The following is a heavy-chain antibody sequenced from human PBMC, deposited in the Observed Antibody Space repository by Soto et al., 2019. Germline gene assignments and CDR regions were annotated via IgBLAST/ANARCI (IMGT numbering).Heavy chain of an antibody. CDR3: VELNWNDNNGY. D-gene: IGHD1-20*01. CDR1: GFTFASHP. Sequence: EVQLLESGGGLVQPGGSLRLSCAASGFTFASHPLSWVRQAPGKGLEWVSAISGESATIDYADSVKGRFTISRDYSDNTVYLHLTSLRADDRAVYHCVELNWNDNNGYWGQATLVTVSS. J-gene: IGHJ4*02. V-gene: IGHV3-23*01. CDR2: ISGESATI.